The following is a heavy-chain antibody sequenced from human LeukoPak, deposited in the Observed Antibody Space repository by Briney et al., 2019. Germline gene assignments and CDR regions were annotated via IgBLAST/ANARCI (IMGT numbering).Heavy chain of an antibody. CDR2: ISSSSTYI. D-gene: IGHD4-17*01. CDR3: ARDRIIYGDYGDAFDI. CDR1: GFTFSHYS. V-gene: IGHV3-21*01. J-gene: IGHJ3*02. Sequence: GGSLRLSCSASGFTFSHYSMNWVRQAPGKGLEWVSSISSSSTYIYYADSVKGRFSISRDNAKNSLYLQMNSLRAEDTAVYYCARDRIIYGDYGDAFDIWGQGTMVTVSS.